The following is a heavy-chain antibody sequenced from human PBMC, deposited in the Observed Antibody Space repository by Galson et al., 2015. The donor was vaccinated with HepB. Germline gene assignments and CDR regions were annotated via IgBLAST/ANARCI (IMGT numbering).Heavy chain of an antibody. CDR2: IYPGDSET. V-gene: IGHV5-51*01. J-gene: IGHJ6*02. D-gene: IGHD2-2*01. CDR1: GYSFTSHW. Sequence: QSGAEVKKPGESPKIACKGSGYSFTSHWIGWVRQMPGKGLECMGIIYPGDSETRYSPSFQGQVTISADKSINTAYLQWRSLKASDTAMYYCARLGHEGYHYYGMDVWGQGTTVTVSS. CDR3: ARLGHEGYHYYGMDV.